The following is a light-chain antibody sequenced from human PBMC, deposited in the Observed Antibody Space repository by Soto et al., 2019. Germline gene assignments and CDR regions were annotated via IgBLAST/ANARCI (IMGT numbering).Light chain of an antibody. Sequence: DIQMTQSPSSVSASVGDRVTITCRASQDILSWLAWYQQKPWEAPRLLIYASSNLQSGVPSRFSGSGSGTDFTLTIISLQPDDFATYYCSQANSFPITFGPGTRLDIK. CDR3: SQANSFPIT. J-gene: IGKJ3*01. CDR2: ASS. CDR1: QDILSW. V-gene: IGKV1-12*01.